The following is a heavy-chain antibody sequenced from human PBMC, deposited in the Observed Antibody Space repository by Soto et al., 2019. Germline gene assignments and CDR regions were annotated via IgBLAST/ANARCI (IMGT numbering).Heavy chain of an antibody. CDR3: ARVGSYGYYGYY. J-gene: IGHJ4*02. D-gene: IGHD5-18*01. Sequence: GGSLRLSCAASGFTFSSYWMHWVRQAPGKGLVWVSRINSDGSSTSYADSVKGRFTISRDNAKNTLYLQMNSLRAEDTAVYYCARVGSYGYYGYYWGQGTLVTVSS. CDR1: GFTFSSYW. V-gene: IGHV3-74*01. CDR2: INSDGSST.